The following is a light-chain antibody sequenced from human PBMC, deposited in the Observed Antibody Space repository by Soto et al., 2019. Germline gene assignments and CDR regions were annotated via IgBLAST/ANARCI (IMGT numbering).Light chain of an antibody. CDR2: GAS. CDR3: QQYGSSPWT. Sequence: ETVLTQSPSTLSLSLWERATLXXRDSQSVSSSYLAWYQQKPGQAPRVXIYGASSRATGIPDRFSGSGSGTDFTLTISRLEPEDFAVYYCQQYGSSPWTFGQGTKVDIK. V-gene: IGKV3-20*01. CDR1: QSVSSSY. J-gene: IGKJ1*01.